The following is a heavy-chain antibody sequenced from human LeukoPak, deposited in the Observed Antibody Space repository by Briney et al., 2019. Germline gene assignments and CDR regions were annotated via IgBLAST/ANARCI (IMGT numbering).Heavy chain of an antibody. J-gene: IGHJ4*02. V-gene: IGHV3-21*01. D-gene: IGHD1-14*01. CDR1: GFTFSTYS. CDR2: ISSSSSYI. Sequence: GGSLRLSCAASGFTFSTYSMNWVRQAPGKGLEWASSISSSSSYIYYADSAKGRFTISRDNAKNSLYLQMNSLRAEDTAVYYCARDLLQITLASYYFDYWGQGILVTVSS. CDR3: ARDLLQITLASYYFDY.